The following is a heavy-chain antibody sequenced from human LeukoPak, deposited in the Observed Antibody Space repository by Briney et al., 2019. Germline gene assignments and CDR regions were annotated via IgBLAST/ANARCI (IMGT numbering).Heavy chain of an antibody. Sequence: SETLSLTCTVSGGSISSYYWSWIRQPPGKGLEWIGYIYYSGSTNYNPSLKSRVTISVDTSKNQFSLKLSSVTAADTAVYYCARGGSSGWGSIDYWGQGTLVTVSS. CDR2: IYYSGST. D-gene: IGHD6-19*01. CDR1: GGSISSYY. V-gene: IGHV4-59*01. CDR3: ARGGSSGWGSIDY. J-gene: IGHJ4*02.